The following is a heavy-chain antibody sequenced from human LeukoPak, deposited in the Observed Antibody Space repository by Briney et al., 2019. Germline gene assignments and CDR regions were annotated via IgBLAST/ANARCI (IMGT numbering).Heavy chain of an antibody. CDR2: IIPIFGTA. V-gene: IGHV1-69*05. Sequence: SVEVSCKASGGTFSSYAISWVRQAPGQGLEWMGGIIPIFGTANYAQKFQGRVTITTDESTSTAYMELSSLRSEDTAVYYCASTTIDIVVVPAAMAWSSLDYWGQGTLVTVSS. D-gene: IGHD2-2*01. CDR1: GGTFSSYA. J-gene: IGHJ4*02. CDR3: ASTTIDIVVVPAAMAWSSLDY.